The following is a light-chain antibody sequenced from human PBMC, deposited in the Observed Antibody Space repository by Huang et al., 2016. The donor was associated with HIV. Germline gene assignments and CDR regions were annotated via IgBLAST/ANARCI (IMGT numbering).Light chain of an antibody. CDR3: QQYYSTPIT. Sequence: DIVMTQSPDSLAVSLGERATINCKSSQSVFYSSNNKNYLAWYQQTPVQPPKLRIYWAPTREAGVPDRSIGSGSGTDFTLTISSLQAEDVAVYYCQQYYSTPITFAQGTRLEIK. V-gene: IGKV4-1*01. CDR1: QSVFYSSNNKNY. CDR2: WAP. J-gene: IGKJ5*01.